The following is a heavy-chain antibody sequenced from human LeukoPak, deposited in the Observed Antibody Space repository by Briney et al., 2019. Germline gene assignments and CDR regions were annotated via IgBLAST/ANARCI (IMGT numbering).Heavy chain of an antibody. V-gene: IGHV4-34*01. D-gene: IGHD3-22*01. CDR1: GGSFSGYY. J-gene: IGHJ4*02. CDR2: INHSGST. CDR3: ARGRGDSSDYYSNY. Sequence: SETLSLTCAVYGGSFSGYYWSWIRQPLGKGLEWIGEINHSGSTNCNPSLKSRVTISVDTSKNQFSLKLSSVTAADTAVYYCARGRGDSSDYYSNYWGQGTLVTVSS.